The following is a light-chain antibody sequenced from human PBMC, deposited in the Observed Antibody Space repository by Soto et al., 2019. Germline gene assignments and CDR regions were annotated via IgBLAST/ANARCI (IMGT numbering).Light chain of an antibody. CDR3: QQYGSSPIT. Sequence: EIALTQSPGTLSLPPGERATLTCRASRSVSSSYVAWYQQKPGQAPRLLIYGASSRATGIPDRFSGSGSGTDFTLTITRLEPEDFAVYYCQQYGSSPITFGQGTRLEIK. J-gene: IGKJ5*01. V-gene: IGKV3-20*01. CDR2: GAS. CDR1: RSVSSSY.